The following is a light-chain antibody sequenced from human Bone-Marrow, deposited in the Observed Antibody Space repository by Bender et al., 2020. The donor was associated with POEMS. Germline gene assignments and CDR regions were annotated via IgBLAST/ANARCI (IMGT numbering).Light chain of an antibody. CDR3: QAWDTYSVI. CDR2: QDT. J-gene: IGLJ2*01. Sequence: SYEVTQPPSVSVSPGQTASITCSGDDLGDKYVAWYQQKPGQSPVLVIYQDTKRPAGIPERFSGSNSGNTATLTISGTQAMDAADYYCQAWDTYSVIFGGVTKLTVL. V-gene: IGLV3-1*01. CDR1: DLGDKY.